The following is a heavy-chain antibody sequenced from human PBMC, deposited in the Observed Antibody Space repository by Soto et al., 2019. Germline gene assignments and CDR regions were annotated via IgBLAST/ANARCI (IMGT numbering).Heavy chain of an antibody. D-gene: IGHD3-9*01. CDR2: IYCGGST. J-gene: IGHJ4*02. CDR3: ARDRGDILTGYTDILFDY. Sequence: GGSLRLSCAASGFTLSTYYMHWVRQATGKGLEWVSAIYCGGSTYYADSVKGRFTISRDNSKNTLYLQMNSLRAEDTAVYYCARDRGDILTGYTDILFDYWGQGTLVTVSS. V-gene: IGHV3-66*01. CDR1: GFTLSTYY.